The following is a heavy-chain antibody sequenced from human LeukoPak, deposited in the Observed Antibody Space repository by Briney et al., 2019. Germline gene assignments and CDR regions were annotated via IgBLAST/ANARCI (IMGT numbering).Heavy chain of an antibody. V-gene: IGHV3-73*01. D-gene: IGHD4-17*01. CDR3: TRRDYGSTSNFDV. CDR1: GFIFNDSS. CDR2: IRGRRHNYAT. Sequence: GGSLRLSCVGSGFIFNDSSIHWVRQAPGKGVEWGGRIRGRRHNYATAYAPSVQGGFTVSRDNSKNTAYLQMTSLKPEDTAMYYCTRRDYGSTSNFDVWGQGTVVTVS. J-gene: IGHJ4*02.